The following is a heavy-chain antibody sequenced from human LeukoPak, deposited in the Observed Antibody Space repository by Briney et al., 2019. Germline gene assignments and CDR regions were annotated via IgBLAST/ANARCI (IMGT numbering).Heavy chain of an antibody. CDR1: GGSISSSSYY. CDR2: IYYSGST. Sequence: SETLSLTCTVSGGSISSSSYYWGWIRQPPGKGLEWIGSIYYSGSTYYNPSLKSRVTISVDTSKNQFSLKLSSVTAADTAVYYCARVTDYVWGSYRREPAPYYFDYWDQGTLVTVSS. CDR3: ARVTDYVWGSYRREPAPYYFDY. V-gene: IGHV4-39*07. D-gene: IGHD3-16*02. J-gene: IGHJ4*02.